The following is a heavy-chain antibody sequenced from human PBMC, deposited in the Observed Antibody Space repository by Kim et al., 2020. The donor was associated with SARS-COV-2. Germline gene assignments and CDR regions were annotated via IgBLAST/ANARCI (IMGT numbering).Heavy chain of an antibody. CDR3: ARSRGELDY. CDR2: SSTI. Sequence: SSTIYYADYVKGRFTISRDDAKNSLYLQMNSLRDEDTALYYCARSRGELDYWGQGTLVTVSS. V-gene: IGHV3-48*02. J-gene: IGHJ4*02. D-gene: IGHD3-16*01.